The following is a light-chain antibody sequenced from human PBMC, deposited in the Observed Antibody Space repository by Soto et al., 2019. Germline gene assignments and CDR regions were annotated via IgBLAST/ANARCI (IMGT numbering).Light chain of an antibody. CDR2: EVS. Sequence: EVVMTQSPLSLPVTLGQPASISCRSSQSLLYSDGKTFLTWFHQRPGQAPRRLIYEVSNRDSGVPDRFSGSGSGTDFTLKISRVEAEDVGVYYCMQGTHWHLTFGGGTKVDIK. J-gene: IGKJ4*01. V-gene: IGKV2-30*01. CDR3: MQGTHWHLT. CDR1: QSLLYSDGKTF.